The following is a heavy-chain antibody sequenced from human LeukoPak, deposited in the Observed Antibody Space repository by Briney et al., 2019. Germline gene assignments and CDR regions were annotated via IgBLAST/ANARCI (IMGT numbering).Heavy chain of an antibody. CDR2: IYSGGST. CDR3: ARAYYDILTGYYGPPYYFDY. D-gene: IGHD3-9*01. V-gene: IGHV3-53*01. Sequence: PGGSLRLSCAASGFTFSSNYMSWVRQAPGKGLEWVSVIYSGGSTYYADSVKGRFTISRDNSKNTLYLQMNSLRAEDTAVYYCARAYYDILTGYYGPPYYFDYWGQGTLVTVSS. J-gene: IGHJ4*02. CDR1: GFTFSSNY.